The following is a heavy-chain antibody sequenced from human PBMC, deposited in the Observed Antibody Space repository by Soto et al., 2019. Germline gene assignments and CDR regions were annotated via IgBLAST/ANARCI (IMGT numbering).Heavy chain of an antibody. Sequence: PGGSLRLSCAASGFSFSDYGMHWVRQAPGKGLEWVAVISYDGNNKYDADSVKGRFTISRDNSKSTLYLQMNSLRAEDTAVYYCAKGRAIFGVVIARDYYYDMNVWGQGTTVTVSS. V-gene: IGHV3-30*18. CDR3: AKGRAIFGVVIARDYYYDMNV. D-gene: IGHD3-3*01. CDR2: ISYDGNNK. J-gene: IGHJ6*01. CDR1: GFSFSDYG.